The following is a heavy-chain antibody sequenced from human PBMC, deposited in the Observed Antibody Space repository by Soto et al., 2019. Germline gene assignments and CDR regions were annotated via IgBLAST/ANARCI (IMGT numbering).Heavy chain of an antibody. D-gene: IGHD1-26*01. CDR2: INPSGGST. CDR1: GYTFTSYY. V-gene: IGHV1-46*01. CDR3: ARDPIVGPNGGYFDY. Sequence: QVQLVQSGAEVKKPGASVKVSCKASGYTFTSYYMHWVRQAPGQGLEWMGIINPSGGSTSHAQKFQGRVTMTRDTSTSTVYMELSSLRSEDTAVYYCARDPIVGPNGGYFDYWGQGTLVTVSS. J-gene: IGHJ4*02.